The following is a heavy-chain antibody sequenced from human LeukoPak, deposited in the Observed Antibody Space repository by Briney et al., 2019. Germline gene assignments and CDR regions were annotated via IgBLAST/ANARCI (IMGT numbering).Heavy chain of an antibody. CDR1: GFTFSDYY. D-gene: IGHD1-26*01. Sequence: GGSLRPSCAASGFTFSDYYMSWIRQAPGKGLEWVSYISSSGSTIYYADSVKGRFTISRDNAKNSLYLQMNSLRAEDTAVYYCAREPSIVGATTGYFDYWGQGTLVTVSS. CDR3: AREPSIVGATTGYFDY. J-gene: IGHJ4*02. V-gene: IGHV3-11*01. CDR2: ISSSGSTI.